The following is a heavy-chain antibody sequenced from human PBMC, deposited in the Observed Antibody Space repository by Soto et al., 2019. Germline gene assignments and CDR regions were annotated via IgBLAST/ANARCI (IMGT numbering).Heavy chain of an antibody. CDR2: ISYDGSNK. V-gene: IGHV3-30-3*01. CDR1: GFTFSSYA. D-gene: IGHD6-19*01. J-gene: IGHJ6*02. CDR3: ARDSGAGIQWLANYYYYYGMDV. Sequence: PGGSLRLSCAASGFTFSSYAMHWVRQAPGKGLEWVAVISYDGSNKYYADSVKGRFTISRDNSKNTLYLQVNSLRAEDTSVYYCARDSGAGIQWLANYYYYYGMDVWGQGTTVTVSS.